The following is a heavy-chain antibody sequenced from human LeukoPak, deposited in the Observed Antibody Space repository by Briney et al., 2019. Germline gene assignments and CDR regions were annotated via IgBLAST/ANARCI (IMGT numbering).Heavy chain of an antibody. CDR2: IYYSGST. CDR1: GGSISSGGYY. CDR3: ARGPARGYYCSGGSCYLEWFDP. J-gene: IGHJ5*02. V-gene: IGHV4-31*03. Sequence: SETLSLTCTVSGGSISSGGYYWSWIRQHPGEGLEWIGYIYYSGSTYYNPSLKSRVTISVDTSKNQFSLKLSSVTAADTAVYYCARGPARGYYCSGGSCYLEWFDPWGQGTLVTVSS. D-gene: IGHD2-15*01.